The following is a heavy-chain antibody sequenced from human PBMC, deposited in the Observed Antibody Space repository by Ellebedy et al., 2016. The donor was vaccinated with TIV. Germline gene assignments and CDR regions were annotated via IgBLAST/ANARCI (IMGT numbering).Heavy chain of an antibody. V-gene: IGHV3-30*18. CDR3: AKDFGFIVVVPAAIAS. D-gene: IGHD2-2*02. CDR2: ISYDGSNK. CDR1: GFTFSSYG. J-gene: IGHJ5*02. Sequence: GGSLRLXXAASGFTFSSYGMHWVRQAPGKGLEWVAVISYDGSNKYYADSVKGRFTISRDNSKNTLYLQMNSLRAEDTAVYYCAKDFGFIVVVPAAIASWGQGTLVTVSS.